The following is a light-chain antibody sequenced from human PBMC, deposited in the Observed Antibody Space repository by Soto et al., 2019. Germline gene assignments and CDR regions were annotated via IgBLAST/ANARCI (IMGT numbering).Light chain of an antibody. CDR3: CSSAPASTSA. V-gene: IGLV2-23*01. Sequence: QSALGQPASVSGSPGQSSTISCTGNSSDVGAYNSVSWYEQHPHKAPKVIMYKGTQRPSGDSNRICGDRYGKAGSLTIADLQADHEAVYFCCSSAPASTSAFGNGTKSPS. CDR2: KGT. CDR1: SSDVGAYNS. J-gene: IGLJ1*01.